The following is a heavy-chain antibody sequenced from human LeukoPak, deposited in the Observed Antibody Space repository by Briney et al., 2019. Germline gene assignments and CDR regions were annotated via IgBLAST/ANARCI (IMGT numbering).Heavy chain of an antibody. J-gene: IGHJ4*02. V-gene: IGHV4-59*01. Sequence: SETLSLTCTVSGGSISSYYWSWIRQTPGKGLEWIGYIYCSGSTNYNPSLKSRVTISVDTSKNQCSLKLSSVTAADTAVYYCARQSISGSSLSYFDYWGQGTLVNVSS. CDR2: IYCSGST. CDR3: ARQSISGSSLSYFDY. D-gene: IGHD3-22*01. CDR1: GGSISSYY.